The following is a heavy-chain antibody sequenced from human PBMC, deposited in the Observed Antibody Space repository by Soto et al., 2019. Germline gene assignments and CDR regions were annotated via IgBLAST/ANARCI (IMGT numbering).Heavy chain of an antibody. V-gene: IGHV1-24*01. D-gene: IGHD2-15*01. CDR3: ATDNRYCSGGSCYHNWFDP. J-gene: IGHJ5*02. Sequence: GASVKVSCKVSGYTLTELSMHWVRQAPGKVLEWMGGFDPEDGETIYAQKFQGRVTMTEDTSTDTAYMELSSLRSEDTAVYYCATDNRYCSGGSCYHNWFDPWGQGTLVTVSS. CDR2: FDPEDGET. CDR1: GYTLTELS.